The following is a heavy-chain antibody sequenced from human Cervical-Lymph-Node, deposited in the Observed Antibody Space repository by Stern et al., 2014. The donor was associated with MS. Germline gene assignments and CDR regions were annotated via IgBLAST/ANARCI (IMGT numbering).Heavy chain of an antibody. CDR2: IYPGHSDT. CDR3: ARDYGDYAFDY. CDR1: GYCFTANW. J-gene: IGHJ4*02. Sequence: VQLEQSGAEVKQPGESLKISCKGSGYCFTANWIAWVRQMPGKGLELMGIIYPGHSDTRYSPSLQGQVTISADKSISTAYLQWSSLKASDTAMYYCARDYGDYAFDYWGQGTLVTVSS. D-gene: IGHD4-17*01. V-gene: IGHV5-51*01.